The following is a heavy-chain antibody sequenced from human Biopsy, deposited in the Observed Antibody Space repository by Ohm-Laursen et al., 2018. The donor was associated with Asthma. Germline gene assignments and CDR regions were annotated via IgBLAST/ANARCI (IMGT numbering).Heavy chain of an antibody. CDR1: GGSISSFY. D-gene: IGHD6-19*01. Sequence: SNTLSLTCSVYGGSISSFYWSWIRQSPEKGLEWMGYVYWTGSTNYNPSLKSRVTMSVDKSKNRIFLELTSVTAADTAIYYCVRAVRNEQWLAPFDYWGQGKPVTVSS. V-gene: IGHV4-59*07. CDR2: VYWTGST. CDR3: VRAVRNEQWLAPFDY. J-gene: IGHJ4*02.